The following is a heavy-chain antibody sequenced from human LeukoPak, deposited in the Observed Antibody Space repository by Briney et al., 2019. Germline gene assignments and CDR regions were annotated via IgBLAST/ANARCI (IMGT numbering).Heavy chain of an antibody. CDR3: AKAEGITMIVVVITPFDY. Sequence: PGGSLRLSCAASGFTFSSYGMHWVRQAPGKGLEWVSAISGSGGGTYYADSVKGRFTISRNNSKNTLYLQMNRLRAEDTAVYYCAKAEGITMIVVVITPFDYWGQGTLVTVSS. CDR2: ISGSGGGT. D-gene: IGHD3-22*01. CDR1: GFTFSSYG. V-gene: IGHV3-23*01. J-gene: IGHJ4*02.